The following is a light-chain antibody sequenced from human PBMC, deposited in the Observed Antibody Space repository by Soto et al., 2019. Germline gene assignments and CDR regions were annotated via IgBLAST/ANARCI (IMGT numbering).Light chain of an antibody. CDR1: SSDVGSYNR. V-gene: IGLV2-18*02. CDR3: NSYTGSSTYV. Sequence: SALTKPPSVSGSPGQSVAISRNGTSSDVGSYNRVSWYQQPPGAAPKLMIYEVSNRPSGVPDRFSGSKSGNTASLTISGLQAEDEADYYCNSYTGSSTYVFGTGTKVT. CDR2: EVS. J-gene: IGLJ1*01.